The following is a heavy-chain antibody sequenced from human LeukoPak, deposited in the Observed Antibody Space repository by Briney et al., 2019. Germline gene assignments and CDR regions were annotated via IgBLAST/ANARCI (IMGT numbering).Heavy chain of an antibody. D-gene: IGHD3-9*01. CDR2: INPNSGGT. Sequence: ASVKISCKASGYTFIGYYMHWVRQTPGQGLEWMGWINPNSGGTNYAQRFQGRVTMTRDTSINTAYMELSRLRSDDTAVYYCARGPHGRIYDILTGFDYWGQGTLVTVSS. J-gene: IGHJ4*02. CDR3: ARGPHGRIYDILTGFDY. CDR1: GYTFIGYY. V-gene: IGHV1-2*02.